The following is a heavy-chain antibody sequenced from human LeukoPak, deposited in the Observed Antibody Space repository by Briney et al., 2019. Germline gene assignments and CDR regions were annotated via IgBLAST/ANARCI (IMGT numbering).Heavy chain of an antibody. CDR3: VRDPSGSGFAFDS. V-gene: IGHV3-33*08. J-gene: IGHJ4*02. Sequence: PGGSLRPSCAASGFTFRNYVIHWVRQAPGKGLEWVAFIWFDGSNKHYADSVKGRFTISRDNSEDTLYLQMNSLRAEDTAVYYCVRDPSGSGFAFDSWGQGALVTVSS. CDR2: IWFDGSNK. CDR1: GFTFRNYV. D-gene: IGHD1-1*01.